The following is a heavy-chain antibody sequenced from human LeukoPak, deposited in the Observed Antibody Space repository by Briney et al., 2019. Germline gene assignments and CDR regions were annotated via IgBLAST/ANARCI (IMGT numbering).Heavy chain of an antibody. D-gene: IGHD6-13*01. CDR1: GGSINSYY. V-gene: IGHV4-59*01. Sequence: SETLSLTCTVSGGSINSYYWSWIRQPPGKGLEWIGYIYYSGSTNYNPSLKSRVTISVDTSKNQFSLKLSSVTAADTAVYCCARESGSTWLDYWGQGTLVTVSS. J-gene: IGHJ4*02. CDR3: ARESGSTWLDY. CDR2: IYYSGST.